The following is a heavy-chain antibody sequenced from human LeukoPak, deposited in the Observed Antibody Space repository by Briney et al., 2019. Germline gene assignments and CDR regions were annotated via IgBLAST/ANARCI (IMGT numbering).Heavy chain of an antibody. Sequence: ASVKVSCKASGYTFTNYGVSWVRQAPGQGLEWMGWISAYNGNTNYAQKFQGRVTMTTDTSTSTAYMELRNLRSDDTAVYHCARDGGAGSSIAFDYWGQGTLVTVSS. J-gene: IGHJ4*02. CDR2: ISAYNGNT. CDR3: ARDGGAGSSIAFDY. CDR1: GYTFTNYG. D-gene: IGHD1-26*01. V-gene: IGHV1-18*01.